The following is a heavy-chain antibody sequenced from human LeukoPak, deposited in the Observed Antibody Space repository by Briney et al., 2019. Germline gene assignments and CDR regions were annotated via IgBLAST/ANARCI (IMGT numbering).Heavy chain of an antibody. CDR3: ASGDEFLDAFDV. CDR1: GGSVSSSNYY. D-gene: IGHD2-21*01. Sequence: SETLSLTCTVSGGSVSSSNYYWGWILQPPGKGREWIGNIFYSGSTYYNPSLKSRVTISVDTSKNQFSLKLTSVTAADTAVYYCASGDEFLDAFDVWGQGTMVTVSS. V-gene: IGHV4-39*01. CDR2: IFYSGST. J-gene: IGHJ3*01.